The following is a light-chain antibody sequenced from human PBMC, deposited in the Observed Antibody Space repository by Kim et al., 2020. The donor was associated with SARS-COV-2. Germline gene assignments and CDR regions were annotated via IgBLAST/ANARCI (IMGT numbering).Light chain of an antibody. J-gene: IGKJ1*01. Sequence: VTPKGKVTITCRASQDIAGSLHWFQQKPDQPPKLLIKFSSQSISGVPSRFSGSGSGTDFTLTINGLEAEDAATYYCHQSSGLPWTFGQGTKVDIK. V-gene: IGKV6-21*02. CDR2: FSS. CDR1: QDIAGS. CDR3: HQSSGLPWT.